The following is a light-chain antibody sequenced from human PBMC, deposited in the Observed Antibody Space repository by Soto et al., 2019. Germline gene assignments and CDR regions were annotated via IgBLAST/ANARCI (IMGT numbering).Light chain of an antibody. J-gene: IGKJ1*01. CDR1: QSVGGSY. V-gene: IGKV3-20*01. Sequence: EIVLTQSPGTLSLSPGERATLSCRAGQSVGGSYLAWYQQKPGQAPRLLIYGASSRATGVPDRFSGSGSGTDFTLTVSRLEPEDFAVYYCQEYGTSRTFGQGTKVEIQ. CDR3: QEYGTSRT. CDR2: GAS.